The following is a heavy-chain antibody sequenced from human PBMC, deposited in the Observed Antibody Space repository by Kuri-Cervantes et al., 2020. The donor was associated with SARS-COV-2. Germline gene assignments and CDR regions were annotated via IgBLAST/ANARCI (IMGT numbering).Heavy chain of an antibody. V-gene: IGHV3-66*02. CDR3: ARVEMAGMSYGMDV. CDR1: GFTVSSNY. D-gene: IGHD5-24*01. J-gene: IGHJ6*02. CDR2: IYSGGRT. Sequence: GGSLRLSCAASGFTVSSNYMSWVRQAPGKGLEWVSVIYSGGRTYYADSVKGRFTISRDNSKNTLYLQMNSLRAEDTAVYYCARVEMAGMSYGMDVWGQGTTVTVSS.